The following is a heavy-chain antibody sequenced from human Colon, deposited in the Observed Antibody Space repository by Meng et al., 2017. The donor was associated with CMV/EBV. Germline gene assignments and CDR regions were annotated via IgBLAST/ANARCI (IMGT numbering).Heavy chain of an antibody. CDR3: ARAPSTYYDFWSGYYYFDY. J-gene: IGHJ4*02. D-gene: IGHD3-3*01. CDR1: GFTFSSYS. Sequence: GESLKISCAASGFTFSSYSMNWVRQAPGKGLEWVSSISSSSSYIYYADSVKGRFTTSRDNAKNSLYLQMNSLRAEDTAVYYCARAPSTYYDFWSGYYYFDYWGQGTLVTVSS. V-gene: IGHV3-21*01. CDR2: ISSSSSYI.